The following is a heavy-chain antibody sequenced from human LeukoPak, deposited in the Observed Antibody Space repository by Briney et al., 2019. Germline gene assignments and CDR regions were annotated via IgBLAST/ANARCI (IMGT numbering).Heavy chain of an antibody. J-gene: IGHJ4*02. CDR3: ASDQVSGVFDY. CDR1: GFIFSDFY. D-gene: IGHD5/OR15-5a*01. V-gene: IGHV3-11*05. CDR2: ISPDGPYT. Sequence: GRSLRLSCAGSGFIFSDFYINWIRQSPGKGLEWLAYISPDGPYTTYGDSVKGRFVISRDNAKNSVSLQMNSLRVEDTGVYFCASDQVSGVFDYWGQGARVTVS.